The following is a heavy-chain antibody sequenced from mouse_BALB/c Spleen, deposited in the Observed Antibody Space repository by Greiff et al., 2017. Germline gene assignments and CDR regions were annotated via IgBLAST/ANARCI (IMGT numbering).Heavy chain of an antibody. CDR2: ISYSGST. Sequence: EVQLQQSGPGLVKPSQSLSLTCTVTGYSITSDYAWNWIRQFPGNKLEWMGYISYSGSTSYNPSLKSRISITRDTSKNQFFLQLNSVTTEDTATYYCARCYYGSSYRYYFDYWGQGTTLTVSS. CDR3: ARCYYGSSYRYYFDY. D-gene: IGHD1-1*01. CDR1: GYSITSDYA. J-gene: IGHJ2*01. V-gene: IGHV3-2*02.